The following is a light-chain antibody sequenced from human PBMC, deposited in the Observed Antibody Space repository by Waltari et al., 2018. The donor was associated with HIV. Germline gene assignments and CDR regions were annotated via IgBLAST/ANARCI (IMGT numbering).Light chain of an antibody. Sequence: QSALTQSASVSGSPGQSITISCTGTSSDVGAYTLVSWYQQHPGEVPKLLIYEVTKPPSGVSTRFSGAKAANAASRTSSGLQAEDEADYYCCSYAGSGLVFGGGTKLTVL. CDR2: EVT. CDR1: SSDVGAYTL. J-gene: IGLJ3*02. CDR3: CSYAGSGLV. V-gene: IGLV2-23*02.